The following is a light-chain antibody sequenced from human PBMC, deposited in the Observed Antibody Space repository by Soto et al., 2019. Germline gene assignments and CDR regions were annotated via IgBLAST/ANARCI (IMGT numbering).Light chain of an antibody. V-gene: IGLV1-40*01. J-gene: IGLJ1*01. CDR3: SSYTSSDTYV. CDR1: SSNIGTGGYD. CDR2: AFT. Sequence: QSVLTQPPSVSGAPGQRVTISCTWNSSNIGTGGYDVHWYQKRLDTAPKLVIYAFTSRASGVPDRFSGSWSASSASLAVTGLQAEDEADYYCSSYTSSDTYVFGTGTKLTVL.